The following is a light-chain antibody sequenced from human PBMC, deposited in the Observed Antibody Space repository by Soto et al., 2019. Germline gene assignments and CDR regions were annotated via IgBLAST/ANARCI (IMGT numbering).Light chain of an antibody. CDR1: SSDVGAYNY. CDR3: RSFTTSFTYV. Sequence: QSALTQPASMSGSPGQSITISCTGTSSDVGAYNYVSWYQQHPGKAPNLMIYQVTNRPSGVSNRFSGSKSGNTASLTISGLQAEDEADYYCRSFTTSFTYVFGTGTKLTVL. CDR2: QVT. V-gene: IGLV2-14*01. J-gene: IGLJ1*01.